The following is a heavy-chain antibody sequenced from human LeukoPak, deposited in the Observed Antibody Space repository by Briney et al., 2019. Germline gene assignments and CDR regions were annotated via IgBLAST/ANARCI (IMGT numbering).Heavy chain of an antibody. CDR1: GGSISSYY. CDR3: AREVAGSGQCYMDV. V-gene: IGHV4-59*01. D-gene: IGHD6-19*01. Sequence: SETLSLTCTVSGGSISSYYWSWIRQPPGKGLEWIGYIYYSGSTNYNPSLKSRVTISIDTSKNQFSLKLSSVTAADTAVYYCAREVAGSGQCYMDVWGKGTTVTISS. J-gene: IGHJ6*03. CDR2: IYYSGST.